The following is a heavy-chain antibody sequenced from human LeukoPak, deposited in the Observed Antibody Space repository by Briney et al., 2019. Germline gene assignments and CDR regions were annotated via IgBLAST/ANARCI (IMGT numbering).Heavy chain of an antibody. CDR2: ISGSGSSA. CDR3: AKGREPYGDSRFDY. J-gene: IGHJ4*02. Sequence: QPGASLRLSCAASGFTFSSYAMSWVRQAPGKRLEWVSTISGSGSSAYYADSVKGRFTISRDNSENTLYLQMNGLRVEDTAVYYCAKGREPYGDSRFDYWGQGTLVTVSS. V-gene: IGHV3-23*01. D-gene: IGHD4-17*01. CDR1: GFTFSSYA.